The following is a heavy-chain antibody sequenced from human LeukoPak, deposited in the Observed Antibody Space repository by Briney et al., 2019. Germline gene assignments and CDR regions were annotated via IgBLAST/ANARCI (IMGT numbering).Heavy chain of an antibody. CDR1: GDSISSYY. Sequence: PSETLSLTCTVSGDSISSYYWSWIRQPPGKGLEWIGYIHKSGGTDYNPSLKSRVTISVYTSRNQFSLKLSSVTAADTAVYYCARAGSGYSFDIWGQGTMVTVSS. V-gene: IGHV4-59*01. J-gene: IGHJ3*02. CDR2: IHKSGGT. CDR3: ARAGSGYSFDI. D-gene: IGHD3-22*01.